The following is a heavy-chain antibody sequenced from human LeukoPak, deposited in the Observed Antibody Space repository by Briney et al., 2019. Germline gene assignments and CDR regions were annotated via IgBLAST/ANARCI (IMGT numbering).Heavy chain of an antibody. Sequence: GGSLRLSCAASGFTFSSYAMSWVRQAPGKGLEWVSAINGSGGSTYYADSVKGRFTISRDNSKNTLYLQMNSLRAEDTAVYYCAREIVVVAATLGSYYYGMDVWGQGTTVTVSS. CDR2: INGSGGST. CDR3: AREIVVVAATLGSYYYGMDV. D-gene: IGHD2-15*01. J-gene: IGHJ6*02. CDR1: GFTFSSYA. V-gene: IGHV3-23*01.